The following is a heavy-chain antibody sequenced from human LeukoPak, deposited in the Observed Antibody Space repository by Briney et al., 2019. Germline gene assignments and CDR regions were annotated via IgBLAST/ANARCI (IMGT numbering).Heavy chain of an antibody. Sequence: ASVKVSCKVSGYTLTELSMNWVRQAPGKGLEWVSSISSSSSYIYYADSVKGRFTISRDNAKNSLYLQMNSLRAEDTAVYYCARDYCSSTSCYLPFDYWGQGTLVTVSS. J-gene: IGHJ4*02. D-gene: IGHD2-2*01. CDR3: ARDYCSSTSCYLPFDY. V-gene: IGHV3-21*01. CDR2: ISSSSSYI. CDR1: GYTLTELS.